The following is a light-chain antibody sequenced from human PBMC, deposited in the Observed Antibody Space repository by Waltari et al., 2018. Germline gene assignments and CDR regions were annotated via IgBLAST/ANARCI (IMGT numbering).Light chain of an antibody. CDR2: GVS. CDR3: QQYNDWPPVT. CDR1: QSVSSN. J-gene: IGKJ4*01. V-gene: IGKV3-15*01. Sequence: TVMTQSPVALTVSPGERVTPPCRASQSVSSNLAWYQQKPGQDPRLLIYGVSTSATGIPARFSGSGSGTEFTLTISSLQSEDFAVYYCQQYNDWPPVTFGGGTKVEIK.